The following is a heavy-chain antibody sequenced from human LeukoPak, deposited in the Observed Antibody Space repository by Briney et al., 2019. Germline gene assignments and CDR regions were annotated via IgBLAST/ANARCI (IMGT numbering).Heavy chain of an antibody. CDR2: IYYSGST. J-gene: IGHJ3*02. V-gene: IGHV4-59*08. CDR1: GGSISSYY. CDR3: ARLGPSGAFDI. Sequence: PSETLSLTCTVSGGSISSYYWSWIRQPPGKGLEWIGYIYYSGSTNYNPSLKSRVTISVDTSKNQFSLKLSSVTAADTAVYYCARLGPSGAFDIWGQGTMVTVSS.